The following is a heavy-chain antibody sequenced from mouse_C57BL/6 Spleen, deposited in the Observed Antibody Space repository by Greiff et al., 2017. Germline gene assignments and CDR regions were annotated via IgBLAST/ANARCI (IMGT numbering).Heavy chain of an antibody. D-gene: IGHD1-1*01. J-gene: IGHJ4*01. CDR1: GFTFSDYY. CDR2: INYDGSST. V-gene: IGHV5-16*01. CDR3: ARAPITTVVPTNYAMDY. Sequence: EVNLVESEGGLVQPGSSMKLSCTASGFTFSDYYMAWVRQVPEKGLEWVANINYDGSSTYYLDSLKSRFIISRDNAKNILYLQMSSLKSEDTATYYCARAPITTVVPTNYAMDYWGQGTSVTVSS.